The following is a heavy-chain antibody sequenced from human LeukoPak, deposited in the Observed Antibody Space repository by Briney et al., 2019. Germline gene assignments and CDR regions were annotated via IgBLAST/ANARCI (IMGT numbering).Heavy chain of an antibody. CDR3: ARGHMGPFY. V-gene: IGHV3-7*04. D-gene: IGHD2-21*01. J-gene: IGHJ4*02. CDR1: GFTFNSFW. Sequence: GGSLRLSCAASGFTFNSFWMSWVRQAPGKGLEWVARINQNGSEKHHVDSVKGRFTISRDNVKNSLYLQMNSLRAEDTAVYYCARGHMGPFYWGQGTLVTVSS. CDR2: INQNGSEK.